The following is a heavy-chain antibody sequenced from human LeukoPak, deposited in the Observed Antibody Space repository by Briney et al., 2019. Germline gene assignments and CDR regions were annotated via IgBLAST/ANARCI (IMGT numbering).Heavy chain of an antibody. V-gene: IGHV4-34*01. CDR2: VHHSGTT. Sequence: SETLSLTCTVYGGSFTAFYWSWIRQPPGKGLEWLGEVHHSGTTNYNPSLKSRVTLSVDTSKNQFSLKLSSVAAADTAVYYCARGAYCSTINCYGFDYWGQGTQVTASS. D-gene: IGHD2-2*01. CDR1: GGSFTAFY. CDR3: ARGAYCSTINCYGFDY. J-gene: IGHJ4*02.